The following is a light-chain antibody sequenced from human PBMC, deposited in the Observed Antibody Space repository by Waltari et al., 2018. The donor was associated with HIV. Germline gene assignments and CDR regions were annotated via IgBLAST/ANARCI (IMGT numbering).Light chain of an antibody. CDR2: EVS. J-gene: IGLJ1*01. CDR1: SSDIGGYNY. CDR3: CSYTSTTAFDV. V-gene: IGLV2-14*01. Sequence: QSALTQPASVSGSPGQSVTIPCTGTSSDIGGYNYVSWYQQHPGKAPKLIISEVSNRPSGVSDRFSGSKSGNTASLTISGLQAEDEADYYCCSYTSTTAFDVFGTGTRVSVL.